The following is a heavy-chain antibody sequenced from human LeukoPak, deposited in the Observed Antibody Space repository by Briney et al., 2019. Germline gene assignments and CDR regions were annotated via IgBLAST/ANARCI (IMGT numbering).Heavy chain of an antibody. CDR3: ARVPIITMIVVPPDY. Sequence: PGGSLRLSCAASGFTFDDYGMSWVRQAPGKGLEWVSGIHWNGGSTGYADSVKGRFTISRDNAKNSLYLQMNSLRAEDTAVYYCARVPIITMIVVPPDYWGQGTLVTVSS. J-gene: IGHJ4*02. CDR1: GFTFDDYG. CDR2: IHWNGGST. V-gene: IGHV3-20*04. D-gene: IGHD3-22*01.